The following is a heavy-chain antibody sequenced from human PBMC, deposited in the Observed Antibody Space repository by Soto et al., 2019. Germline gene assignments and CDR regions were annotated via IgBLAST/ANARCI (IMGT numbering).Heavy chain of an antibody. J-gene: IGHJ6*02. V-gene: IGHV1-18*01. CDR2: ISAYNGNT. CDR1: GYTFTSYG. CDR3: ARARLWFGELPYYYGMDV. Sequence: QVQLVQSGAEVKKPGASVKVSCKASGYTFTSYGISWVRQAPGQGLEWMGWISAYNGNTNYAQKLQGRGTMTTDTSKGTAYMGLGGLRSDDTAVYYCARARLWFGELPYYYGMDVWGQGTTVTVSS. D-gene: IGHD3-10*01.